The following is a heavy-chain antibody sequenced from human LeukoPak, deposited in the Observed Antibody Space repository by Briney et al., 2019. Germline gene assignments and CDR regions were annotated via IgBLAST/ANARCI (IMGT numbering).Heavy chain of an antibody. CDR2: IYYSGNT. D-gene: IGHD1-26*01. V-gene: IGHV4-59*01. J-gene: IGHJ6*03. Sequence: SETLSLTCTVSGGSISSYYWNWIRQPPGKGLEWIGYIYYSGNTNYNPSLKSRVTISVDTSKNQFSLKLSSVTAADTAVYYCARAQGSYYHYYMDVWGKGTTVTVSS. CDR3: ARAQGSYYHYYMDV. CDR1: GGSISSYY.